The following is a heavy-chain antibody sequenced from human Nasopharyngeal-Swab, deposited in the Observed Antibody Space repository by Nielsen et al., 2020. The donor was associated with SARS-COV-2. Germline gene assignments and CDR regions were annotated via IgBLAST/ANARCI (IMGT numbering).Heavy chain of an antibody. Sequence: GESLKISCAASGFTFSSYWMSWFRQAPGKGLEWVANIKQDGSEKYYVDSVKGRFTISRDNAKNSLYLQMNSLRAEDTAVYYCARDQYYDSSGYYYYGMDVWGQGTTVTVSS. D-gene: IGHD3-22*01. J-gene: IGHJ6*02. CDR3: ARDQYYDSSGYYYYGMDV. CDR2: IKQDGSEK. V-gene: IGHV3-7*01. CDR1: GFTFSSYW.